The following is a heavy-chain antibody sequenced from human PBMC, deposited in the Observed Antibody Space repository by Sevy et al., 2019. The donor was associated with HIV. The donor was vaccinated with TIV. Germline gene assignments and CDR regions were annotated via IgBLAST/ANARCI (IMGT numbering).Heavy chain of an antibody. D-gene: IGHD1-7*01. V-gene: IGHV1-2*06. Sequence: ASVKVSCKASGYTFTGDYLHWVRQAPGQGLEWMGRVYPNSGGTNYARKFQGRVIMTRDTSISTAYMELTRLRFADTAVYFCARDAAGGTTNSGMDVWGQGTTVTVSS. CDR3: ARDAAGGTTNSGMDV. J-gene: IGHJ6*02. CDR2: VYPNSGGT. CDR1: GYTFTGDY.